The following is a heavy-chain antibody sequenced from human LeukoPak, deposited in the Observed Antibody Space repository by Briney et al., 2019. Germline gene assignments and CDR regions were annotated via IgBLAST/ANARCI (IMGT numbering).Heavy chain of an antibody. D-gene: IGHD2-2*02. V-gene: IGHV4-39*01. Sequence: SETLSLTCSVSGGSISSTDYYWGWIRQPPGKGLEWIGSIYYTGSTFYNPSLKSRVTVSTDTSKNQLSLKLSSVTAADTAVYYCARHPGSHCSTATCYTGGVFDYWGQGTLVTVSS. CDR2: IYYTGST. J-gene: IGHJ4*02. CDR1: GGSISSTDYY. CDR3: ARHPGSHCSTATCYTGGVFDY.